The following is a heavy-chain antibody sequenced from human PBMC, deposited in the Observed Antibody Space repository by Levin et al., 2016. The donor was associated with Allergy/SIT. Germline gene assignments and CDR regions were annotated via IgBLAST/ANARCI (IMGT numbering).Heavy chain of an antibody. CDR3: VRDCRGNSCYMAPPVYHYWYGMDV. Sequence: GESLKISCAASGFTFGDYAMTWVRQAPGKGLEWVANIRQDGDETDYVDSVKGRFTISRDNANNSLYLQMNSLRAEDTAVYYCVRDCRGNSCYMAPPVYHYWYGMDVWGQGTTVTVSS. CDR2: IRQDGDET. CDR1: GFTFGDYA. J-gene: IGHJ6*02. V-gene: IGHV3-7*01. D-gene: IGHD2-2*02.